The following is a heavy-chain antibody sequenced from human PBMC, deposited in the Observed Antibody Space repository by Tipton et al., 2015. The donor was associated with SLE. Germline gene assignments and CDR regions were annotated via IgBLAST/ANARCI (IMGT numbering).Heavy chain of an antibody. V-gene: IGHV3-30*18. Sequence: QVQLVQSGGGVVQPGRSLRLSCAASGFTFSSYGMHWVRQAPGKGLEWVAVIWYDGSNKYYADSVKGRFTISRDNSKNTLYLQMNSLRTEDTAVYYCAKQISPHYGMDVWGQGTTVTVSS. CDR3: AKQISPHYGMDV. CDR1: GFTFSSYG. J-gene: IGHJ6*02. CDR2: IWYDGSNK.